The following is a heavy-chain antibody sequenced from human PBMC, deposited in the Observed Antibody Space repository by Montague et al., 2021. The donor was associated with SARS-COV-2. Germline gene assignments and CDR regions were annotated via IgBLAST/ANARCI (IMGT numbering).Heavy chain of an antibody. D-gene: IGHD2-15*01. V-gene: IGHV6-1*01. CDR2: TYYRSKWYN. J-gene: IGHJ4*01. CDR3: AKCASGGSSYSSALDY. Sequence: CAISGDSISSNSAAWNWIRQSPSRGLEWLGRTYYRSKWYNDYAVSVKSRITINPDTSKNQFSLQLNSVTPEDTAVYYCAKCASGGSSYSSALDYWGHGTLVTVSS. CDR1: GDSISSNSAA.